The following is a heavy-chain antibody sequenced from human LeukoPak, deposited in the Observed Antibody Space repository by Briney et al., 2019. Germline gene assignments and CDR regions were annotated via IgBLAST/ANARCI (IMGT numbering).Heavy chain of an antibody. J-gene: IGHJ6*03. Sequence: GGSLRLSCAASGFTFSSYAMSWVRQAPGKGLEWVSAISGSGGSTYYADSVKGRFTISRDNSKNTLYLQMNSLRAEDTAVYYCAKEVASMVRGVKIYYYYYMDVWGKGTTVTVSS. CDR1: GFTFSSYA. CDR2: ISGSGGST. V-gene: IGHV3-23*01. D-gene: IGHD3-10*01. CDR3: AKEVASMVRGVKIYYYYYMDV.